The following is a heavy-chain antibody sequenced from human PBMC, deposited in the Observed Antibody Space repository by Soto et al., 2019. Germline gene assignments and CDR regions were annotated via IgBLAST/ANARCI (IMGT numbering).Heavy chain of an antibody. CDR3: AKDWEGVGP. CDR1: GFTFSSYG. J-gene: IGHJ5*02. CDR2: ISYDGSNK. Sequence: ESGGGVVQPGRSLRLSCAASGFTFSSYGMHWVRQAPGKGLEWVAVISYDGSNKYYADSVKGRFTISRDNSKNTLYLQMNSLRAEDTAVYYCAKDWEGVGPWGQGTLVTVSS. V-gene: IGHV3-30*18. D-gene: IGHD3-10*01.